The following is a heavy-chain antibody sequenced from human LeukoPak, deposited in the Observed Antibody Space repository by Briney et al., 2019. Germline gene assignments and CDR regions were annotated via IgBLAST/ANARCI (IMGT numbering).Heavy chain of an antibody. CDR3: ARAEVGATFSHGYFDY. CDR1: GGTFSSYA. D-gene: IGHD1-26*01. Sequence: ASVKVSCKASGGTFSSYAISWVRQAPGQGLEWMGWINPNSGGTNYAQKFQGRVTMTRDTSISTAYMELSRLRSDDTAVYYCARAEVGATFSHGYFDYWGQGTLVTVSS. J-gene: IGHJ4*02. CDR2: INPNSGGT. V-gene: IGHV1-2*02.